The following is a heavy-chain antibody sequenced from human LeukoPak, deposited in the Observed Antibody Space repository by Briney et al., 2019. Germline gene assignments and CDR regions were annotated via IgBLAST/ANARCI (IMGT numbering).Heavy chain of an antibody. CDR1: GYTFTGYY. V-gene: IGHV1-2*02. CDR2: INPNSGGT. D-gene: IGHD1-26*01. J-gene: IGHJ4*02. CDR3: ARALLVGAPLAFDY. Sequence: GASVKVSCKASGYTFTGYYMHWVRQAPGQGLEWMGWINPNSGGTNYAQKFQGRVTMTRDTSISTAYMELSRLRSDDTAVYYCARALLVGAPLAFDYWGQGTLVTVSS.